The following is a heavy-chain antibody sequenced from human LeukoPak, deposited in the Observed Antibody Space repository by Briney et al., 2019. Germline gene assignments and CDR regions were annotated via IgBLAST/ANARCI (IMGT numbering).Heavy chain of an antibody. V-gene: IGHV1-69*13. CDR1: GGTFSSYA. CDR3: ARTRAHYDSRGYFGY. D-gene: IGHD3-22*01. J-gene: IGHJ4*02. CDR2: IIPIFGTA. Sequence: ASVKVSCKASGGTFSSYAISWVRQAPGQGLEWMGGIIPIFGTADYAQKFQGRVTITADESTSTAYMELGSLRSQDTAVCYCARTRAHYDSRGYFGYWGQGTLVTVSS.